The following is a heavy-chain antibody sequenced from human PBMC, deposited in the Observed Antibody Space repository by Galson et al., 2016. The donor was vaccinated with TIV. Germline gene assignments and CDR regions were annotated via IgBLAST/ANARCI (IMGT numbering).Heavy chain of an antibody. J-gene: IGHJ4*02. CDR3: AHSRGPDIEYCSVNICPRCLDY. V-gene: IGHV2-5*01. CDR2: IYWNDDK. Sequence: PALVKPTQTLTLTCTFSGFSLSSSGVGVGWIRQPPGKAPEWLALIYWNDDKRYSPSPNTRLTITKDTSRNQVVLTMTNLDPEDTATYYCAHSRGPDIEYCSVNICPRCLDYGGQGTLVTVSS. D-gene: IGHD2-15*01. CDR1: GFSLSSSGVG.